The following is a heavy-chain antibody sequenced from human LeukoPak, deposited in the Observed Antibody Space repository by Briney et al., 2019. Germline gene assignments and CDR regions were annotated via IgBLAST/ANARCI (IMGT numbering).Heavy chain of an antibody. CDR2: ISYDGSNK. J-gene: IGHJ5*02. Sequence: GGSLRLSCAASGFTFSSYAMHWVRQAPGKGLEWVAVISYDGSNKYYADSVKGRFTISRDDAKNSLFLQMNSLRAEDTAVYYCARESTEDRPGSWGQGTLVTVSS. D-gene: IGHD5/OR15-5a*01. CDR1: GFTFSSYA. CDR3: ARESTEDRPGS. V-gene: IGHV3-30-3*01.